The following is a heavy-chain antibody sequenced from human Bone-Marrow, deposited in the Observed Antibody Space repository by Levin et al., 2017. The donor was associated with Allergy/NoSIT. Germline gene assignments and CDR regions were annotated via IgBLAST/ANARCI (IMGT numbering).Heavy chain of an antibody. CDR2: ISYSGTT. CDR3: ARDHCDSSDAFAI. Sequence: SQTLSLTCSVSGGSVRGENYYWSWIRQPPGKRLEWIGYISYSGTTTYSPSLESRVTISLGASENQFSLRLSSLTAADTAVYYCARDHCDSSDAFAIWGQGTMVTVSS. D-gene: IGHD2-21*02. CDR1: GGSVRGENYY. V-gene: IGHV4-61*01. J-gene: IGHJ3*02.